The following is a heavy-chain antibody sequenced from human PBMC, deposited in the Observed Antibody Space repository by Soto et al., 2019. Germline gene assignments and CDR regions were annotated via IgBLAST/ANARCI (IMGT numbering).Heavy chain of an antibody. J-gene: IGHJ6*02. CDR2: IRSKANSYAT. CDR1: GFTFSGSA. D-gene: IGHD6-6*01. CDR3: TRHKGLMEYSSSYYYYYYGMDV. V-gene: IGHV3-73*02. Sequence: EVQLVESGGGLVQPGGSLKLSCAASGFTFSGSAMHWVRQASGKGLEWVGRIRSKANSYATAYAASVKGRFTISRDDSKNTAYLQMNSLKTEDTAVYYCTRHKGLMEYSSSYYYYYYGMDVWGQGTTVTVSS.